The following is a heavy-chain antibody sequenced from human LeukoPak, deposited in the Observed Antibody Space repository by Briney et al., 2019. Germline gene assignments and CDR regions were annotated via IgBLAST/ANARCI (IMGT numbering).Heavy chain of an antibody. Sequence: GGPLRLSCAASGFTFSSYAMSWVRQAPGKGLEWVSAISGSGGSTYYADSVKGRFTISRDNSKNTLYLQMNSLRAEDTAVYYCAKVPVVPAAPRVYYFDYWGQGTLVTVSS. CDR2: ISGSGGST. J-gene: IGHJ4*02. V-gene: IGHV3-23*01. CDR1: GFTFSSYA. CDR3: AKVPVVPAAPRVYYFDY. D-gene: IGHD2-2*01.